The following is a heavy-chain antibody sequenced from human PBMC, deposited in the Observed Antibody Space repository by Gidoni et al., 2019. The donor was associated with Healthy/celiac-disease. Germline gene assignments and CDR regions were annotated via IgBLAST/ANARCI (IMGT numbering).Heavy chain of an antibody. CDR3: AKDPRAGRKWSPEDY. Sequence: RLSCSSSVLTFCSYAMSWVRQAPGKGLEWVSAIRGSGGSTYYADSVKGRFTISRDNSKNTLYLQMNSLRAEDTAVYYCAKDPRAGRKWSPEDYWGQGTLVTVSS. J-gene: IGHJ4*02. CDR2: IRGSGGST. V-gene: IGHV3-23*01. D-gene: IGHD6-19*01. CDR1: VLTFCSYA.